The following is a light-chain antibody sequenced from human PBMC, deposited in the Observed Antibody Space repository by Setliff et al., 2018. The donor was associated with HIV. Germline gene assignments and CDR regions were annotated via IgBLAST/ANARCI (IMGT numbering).Light chain of an antibody. CDR1: SSNIGAGYD. J-gene: IGLJ1*01. V-gene: IGLV1-40*01. Sequence: QSALTQPPSVSGAPGQRVTISCTGSSSNIGAGYDVHWYQQLPETAPKVLIYGNNNRPSGVPDRFSGSKSGTSASLVITGLQAEDEADYYCQSYDGSLGVFGTGTKGTVL. CDR2: GNN. CDR3: QSYDGSLGV.